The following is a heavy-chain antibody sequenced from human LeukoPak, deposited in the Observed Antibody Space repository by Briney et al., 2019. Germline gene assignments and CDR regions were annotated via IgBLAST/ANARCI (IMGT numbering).Heavy chain of an antibody. CDR3: ARGHVSFDP. D-gene: IGHD5/OR15-5a*01. CDR2: IKQDGSEK. Sequence: GGSLRLSCAPSGFTFSNYGMTWVRQAPGKGLEWVANIKQDGSEKYYVDSVKGRFTISRDNAKNSLYLQMNSLRAEDMAVYYCARGHVSFDPWGQGTLVTVSS. V-gene: IGHV3-7*05. J-gene: IGHJ5*02. CDR1: GFTFSNYG.